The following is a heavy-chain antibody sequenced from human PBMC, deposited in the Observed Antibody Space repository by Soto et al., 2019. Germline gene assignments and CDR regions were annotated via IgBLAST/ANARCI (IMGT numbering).Heavy chain of an antibody. Sequence: ASMKVSCKASGYTFTSYGISWVRQAPGQGLEWMGWISAYNGNTNYAQKLQGRVTMTTDTSTSTAYMELRSLRSDDTAVYYCARDRPTMVRGVPRWFDPWGQGTLVTVSS. J-gene: IGHJ5*02. V-gene: IGHV1-18*04. D-gene: IGHD3-10*01. CDR3: ARDRPTMVRGVPRWFDP. CDR2: ISAYNGNT. CDR1: GYTFTSYG.